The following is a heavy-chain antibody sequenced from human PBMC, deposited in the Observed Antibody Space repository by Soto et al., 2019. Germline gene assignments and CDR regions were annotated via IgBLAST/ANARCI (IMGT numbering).Heavy chain of an antibody. CDR2: IIPILGIA. CDR3: ARALDQAYDFWSGYFWYFDL. J-gene: IGHJ2*01. CDR1: GGTFSSYT. V-gene: IGHV1-69*02. D-gene: IGHD3-3*01. Sequence: ASVKVSCKASGGTFSSYTISWVRQAPGQGLEWMGRIIPILGIANYAQKFQGRVTITADKSTSTAYMELSSLRSEDTAVDYYARALDQAYDFWSGYFWYFDLWGRGTLVTVSS.